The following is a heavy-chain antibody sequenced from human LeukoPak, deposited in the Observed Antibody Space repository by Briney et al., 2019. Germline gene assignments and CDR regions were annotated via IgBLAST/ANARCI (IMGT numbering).Heavy chain of an antibody. J-gene: IGHJ3*02. CDR3: ARGETEETGTRPDAFDI. Sequence: ASVKVSCKASGYTFTGYYMHWVRQAPGQGLEWMGWINPNSGDTKYAQKFQGRVTMTWDTSISTAYMELTRLRSDDSAVYYCARGETEETGTRPDAFDIWGQGTMVTVSS. V-gene: IGHV1-2*02. CDR2: INPNSGDT. CDR1: GYTFTGYY. D-gene: IGHD6-13*01.